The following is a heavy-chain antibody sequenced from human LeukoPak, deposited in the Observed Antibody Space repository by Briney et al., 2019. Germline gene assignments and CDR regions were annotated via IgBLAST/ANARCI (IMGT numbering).Heavy chain of an antibody. CDR1: GFTFSSYA. Sequence: GGSLRLSCAASGFTFSSYAMSWVRQAPGKGLEWVSGISGSGGSTDYADSVKGRLTIFRDNSKNTLYLQMNSLRAEDTAVYYCAKDRASSSLNAFDIWGQGAMATVSS. CDR2: ISGSGGST. J-gene: IGHJ3*02. CDR3: AKDRASSSLNAFDI. V-gene: IGHV3-23*01. D-gene: IGHD6-6*01.